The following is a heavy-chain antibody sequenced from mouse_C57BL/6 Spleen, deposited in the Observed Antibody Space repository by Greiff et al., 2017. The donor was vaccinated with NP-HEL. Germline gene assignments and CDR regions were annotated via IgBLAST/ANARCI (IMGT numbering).Heavy chain of an antibody. CDR3: AREDGYVFDY. Sequence: EVHLVESGPGLVKPSQSLSLTCSVTGYSITSGYYWNWIRQFPGNKLEWMGYISYDGSNNYNPSLKNRISITRDTSKNQFFLKLNSVTTEDTATYYCAREDGYVFDYWGQGTTLTVSS. CDR1: GYSITSGYY. V-gene: IGHV3-6*01. J-gene: IGHJ2*01. CDR2: ISYDGSN. D-gene: IGHD2-2*01.